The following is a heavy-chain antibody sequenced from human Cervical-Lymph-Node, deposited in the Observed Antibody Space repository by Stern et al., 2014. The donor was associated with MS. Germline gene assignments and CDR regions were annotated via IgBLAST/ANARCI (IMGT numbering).Heavy chain of an antibody. J-gene: IGHJ6*02. Sequence: VQLVESGAEVKKPGASVKVSCKGSGYTFTNYNIGWVRQATGQGLEWMGWMYPNSGNKGYGPRFQGSVTMTMDPSTRTAYMELSSLKAEDTAVYYCARVRFYGSGIYYALGDGMDVWGQGTTVTVSS. D-gene: IGHD3-10*01. V-gene: IGHV1-8*01. CDR2: MYPNSGNK. CDR1: GYTFTNYN. CDR3: ARVRFYGSGIYYALGDGMDV.